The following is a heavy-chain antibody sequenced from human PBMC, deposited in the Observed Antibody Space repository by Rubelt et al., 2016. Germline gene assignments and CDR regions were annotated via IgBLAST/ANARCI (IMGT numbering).Heavy chain of an antibody. V-gene: IGHV4-4*02. CDR2: ISHSGST. Sequence: QVQLQESGPGLVKTSGTVSLTCAVSGGSISSGNWWSWVRQPPGKGLEWIGEISHSGSTNYNPSLKSRVTISADKSNHHFALNLGSVPGADTAVDYCARGAGYCSSTSCSSNWFDPWGQGTLVTVSS. CDR1: GGSISSGNW. D-gene: IGHD2-2*01. CDR3: ARGAGYCSSTSCSSNWFDP. J-gene: IGHJ5*02.